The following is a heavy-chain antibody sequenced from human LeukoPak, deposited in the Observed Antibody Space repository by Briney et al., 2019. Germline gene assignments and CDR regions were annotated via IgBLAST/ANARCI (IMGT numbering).Heavy chain of an antibody. CDR1: GFTFSSYA. D-gene: IGHD6-19*01. CDR3: ARVQIAVAGTPFDY. J-gene: IGHJ4*02. V-gene: IGHV3-23*01. CDR2: ISGSGGST. Sequence: QTGGSLRLSCAASGFTFSSYAMSWVRQAPGKGLEWFSAISGSGGSTYYADSVKGRFTISRDNSKNTLYLQMNSLRAEDTAVYYCARVQIAVAGTPFDYWGQGTLVTVSS.